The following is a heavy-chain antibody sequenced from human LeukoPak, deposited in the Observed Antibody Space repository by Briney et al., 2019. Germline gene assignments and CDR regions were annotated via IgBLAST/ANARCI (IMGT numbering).Heavy chain of an antibody. CDR2: TYYRSKWYK. V-gene: IGHV6-1*01. D-gene: IGHD6-19*01. CDR1: GDSVSSNSAA. Sequence: SQTLSLTCAISGDSVSSNSAAWNWVRQSPSRGLEWLGRTYYRSKWYKDYAVSVESRIIINPDTSKNQFSLQLNSVTPEDTAVYYCAREALEAGFNWFDPWGQGTLVTVSS. CDR3: AREALEAGFNWFDP. J-gene: IGHJ5*02.